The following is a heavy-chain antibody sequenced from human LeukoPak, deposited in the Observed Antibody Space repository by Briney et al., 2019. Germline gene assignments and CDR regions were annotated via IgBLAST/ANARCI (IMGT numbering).Heavy chain of an antibody. J-gene: IGHJ4*02. CDR3: ARVMWYSSSWYYDYFDY. V-gene: IGHV1-2*02. CDR1: GYTFTGYY. Sequence: ASVKVSCKASGYTFTGYYMHWVRQAPGQGLEWMGWINPNSGGTNYAQKFQGRVTMTRDTSISTAYMELSRLRSDDTAVYYCARVMWYSSSWYYDYFDYWGQGTLVTVSS. D-gene: IGHD6-13*01. CDR2: INPNSGGT.